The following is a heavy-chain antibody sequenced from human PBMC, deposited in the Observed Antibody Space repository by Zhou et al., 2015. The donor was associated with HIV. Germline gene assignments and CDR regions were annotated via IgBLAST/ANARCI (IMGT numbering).Heavy chain of an antibody. J-gene: IGHJ5*02. Sequence: VNLVQSGAEVERPGASVKIFCKASGYTFTYNSIHWVRQAPGQGLEWMGVINPDGAVTSYAPKFQGRLTMTSDTSTNTVFMTLNNLTSEDTALYFCARDNDPWGQGTQVTVSS. CDR1: GYTFTYNS. CDR3: ARDNDP. CDR2: INPDGAVT. V-gene: IGHV1-46*01.